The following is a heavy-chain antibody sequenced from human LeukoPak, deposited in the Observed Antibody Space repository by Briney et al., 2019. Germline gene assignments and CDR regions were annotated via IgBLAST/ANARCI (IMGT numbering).Heavy chain of an antibody. Sequence: PGGSLRLSCAASGFTFSSYGMHRVRQAPGKGLEWVAFIRYDGSNKYYADSVKGRFTISRDNSKNTLYLQMNSLRAEDTAVYYCAKDSRKNPYYYGMDVWGQGTTATVSS. D-gene: IGHD1-14*01. V-gene: IGHV3-30*02. CDR3: AKDSRKNPYYYGMDV. CDR1: GFTFSSYG. CDR2: IRYDGSNK. J-gene: IGHJ6*02.